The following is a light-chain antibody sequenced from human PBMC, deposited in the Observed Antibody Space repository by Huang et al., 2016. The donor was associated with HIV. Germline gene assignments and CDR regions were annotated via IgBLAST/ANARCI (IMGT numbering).Light chain of an antibody. J-gene: IGKJ3*01. V-gene: IGKV1-27*01. CDR2: AAS. Sequence: DIQMTQSPSSLSASVGDRVTITCRASQGIANYLAWYQQKPGKVPKLLIYAASTFLSGVPSRFSGSGSGTVFTLTISSLQPEDVATYYCQKYHSAPFTFGPGTKVDIK. CDR3: QKYHSAPFT. CDR1: QGIANY.